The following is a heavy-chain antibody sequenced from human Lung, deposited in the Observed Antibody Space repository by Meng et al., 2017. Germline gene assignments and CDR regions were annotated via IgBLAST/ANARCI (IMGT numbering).Heavy chain of an antibody. CDR2: IIPIFGTA. CDR3: ARKGYSSSSGNDY. Sequence: VKPVKYGWEVNTPGSSVEASVNASGGTFSSYGISWVRQAPGQGVEWMGGIIPIFGTANYAQKFQGRVTITADESTSTAYMELSSLRSEDTAVYYCARKGYSSSSGNDYWGQGTLVTVSS. V-gene: IGHV1-69*01. CDR1: GGTFSSYG. D-gene: IGHD6-6*01. J-gene: IGHJ4*02.